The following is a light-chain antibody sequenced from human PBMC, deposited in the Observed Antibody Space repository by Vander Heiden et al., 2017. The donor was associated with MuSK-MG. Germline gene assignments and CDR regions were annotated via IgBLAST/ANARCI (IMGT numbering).Light chain of an antibody. CDR2: AAS. CDR1: QSISNY. CDR3: QNYNSVPLS. J-gene: IGKJ4*01. Sequence: DIQLTPSPSSLSASVGDGVTITCRASQSISNYLAWYQQKPGRPPKLLIYAASTLRSAAPSRFSGSGSGTDFTLTISSLQPEDVATYYCQNYNSVPLSFGGGTKVDIK. V-gene: IGKV1-27*01.